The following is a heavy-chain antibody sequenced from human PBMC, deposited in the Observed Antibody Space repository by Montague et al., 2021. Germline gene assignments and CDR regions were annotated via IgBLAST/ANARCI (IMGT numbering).Heavy chain of an antibody. V-gene: IGHV2-5*01. D-gene: IGHD6-19*01. CDR3: ARHSSGWYSDFDY. J-gene: IGHJ4*02. Sequence: PALVKPTQTLTLTCNFSGFSLNTRAVGVGWIRQPPGKALEWLALIYWNDDKRYSPSLKSRLTITKDTSKNQVVLTMTNADPVDTATYYCARHSSGWYSDFDYWRQGTLVTVSS. CDR1: GFSLNTRAVG. CDR2: IYWNDDK.